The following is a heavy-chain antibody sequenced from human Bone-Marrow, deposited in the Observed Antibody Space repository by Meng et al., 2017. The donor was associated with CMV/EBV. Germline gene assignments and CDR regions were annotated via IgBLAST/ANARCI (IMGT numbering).Heavy chain of an antibody. CDR1: GYTFTGYY. CDR2: INPNSGGT. J-gene: IGHJ4*02. Sequence: ASVKVSCKASGYTFTGYYMHWVRQAPGQGLEWMGWINPNSGGTNYAQKFQGRVTMTRDTSISTAYMELSRLRSDDTAVYYCAFSNYDFWSGYLPFEYWGQGKLVNVAS. V-gene: IGHV1-2*02. D-gene: IGHD3-3*01. CDR3: AFSNYDFWSGYLPFEY.